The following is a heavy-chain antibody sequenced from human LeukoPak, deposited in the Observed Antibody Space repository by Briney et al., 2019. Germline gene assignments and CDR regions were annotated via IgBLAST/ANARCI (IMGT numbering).Heavy chain of an antibody. D-gene: IGHD2-15*01. Sequence: GGSLRLSCAGTGLAFNMFAIDWVRQAPGRGLERVSGLSRGGSTTNYADSVKGRFTISRDTSQSSVFLQMHSLRPEDTAVYYCAREQRIRHCSEGVCTEGYYFDSWGQGTPVTVSS. J-gene: IGHJ4*02. CDR3: AREQRIRHCSEGVCTEGYYFDS. V-gene: IGHV3-23*01. CDR1: GLAFNMFA. CDR2: LSRGGSTT.